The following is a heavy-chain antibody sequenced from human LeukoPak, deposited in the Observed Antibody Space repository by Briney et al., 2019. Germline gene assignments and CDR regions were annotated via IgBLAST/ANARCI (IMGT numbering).Heavy chain of an antibody. CDR1: GYTFTSYY. J-gene: IGHJ6*02. D-gene: IGHD3-3*01. CDR3: ARQLARIFGVDGTETYGMDV. Sequence: GASVKVSCKASGYTFTSYYMHWVRQAPGQGLEWMGIINPSGDSTSYAQKFQGRVTMTRDTSTSTVYMELSSLRSEDTVVYYCARQLARIFGVDGTETYGMDVWGQGTTVTVSS. V-gene: IGHV1-46*01. CDR2: INPSGDST.